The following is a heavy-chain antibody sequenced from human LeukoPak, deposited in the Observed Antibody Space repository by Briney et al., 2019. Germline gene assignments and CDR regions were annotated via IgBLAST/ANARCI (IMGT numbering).Heavy chain of an antibody. J-gene: IGHJ4*02. CDR3: AGGASYFDY. CDR2: ISYDGSNK. CDR1: GFTFSSYG. D-gene: IGHD1-26*01. V-gene: IGHV3-30*03. Sequence: PGGSLRLSCAASGFTFSSYGMHWVRQAPGKGLEWVAVISYDGSNKYYADSVKGRFTISRDNSKNTLYLQMNGLRAEDTAVYYCAGGASYFDYWGQGTLVTVSS.